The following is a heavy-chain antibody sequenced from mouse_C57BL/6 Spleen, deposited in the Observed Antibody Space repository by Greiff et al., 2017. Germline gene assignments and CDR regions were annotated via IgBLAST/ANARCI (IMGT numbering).Heavy chain of an antibody. CDR3: AIGSLYYYAMDY. D-gene: IGHD1-1*01. J-gene: IGHJ4*01. CDR1: GYTFTSYW. CDR2: LYPGSGST. Sequence: QVQLQQPGAELVKPGASVKMSCKASGYTFTSYWITWVKQRPGQGLEWIGDLYPGSGSTNYNEKFKSKATLTVDTSSSTAYMQLSSLTSEDSAVYYCAIGSLYYYAMDYWGQGTSVTVSS. V-gene: IGHV1-55*01.